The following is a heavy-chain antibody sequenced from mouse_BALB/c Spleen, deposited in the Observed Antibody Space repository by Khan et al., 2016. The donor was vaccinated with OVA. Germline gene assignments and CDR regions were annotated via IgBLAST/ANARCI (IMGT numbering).Heavy chain of an antibody. Sequence: QVQLKESGAELVRPGTSVKMSCKAAGYTFTNYWIGWVKQRPGHGLEWIGDTYPGGGYTNYNEKFKGKATLTADTSSSTAYMQLSGLTSEDSDILYLARRGAARATWDYFDYWGQGTTLTVSS. CDR3: ARRGAARATWDYFDY. V-gene: IGHV1-63*02. CDR2: TYPGGGYT. J-gene: IGHJ2*01. CDR1: GYTFTNYW. D-gene: IGHD3-1*01.